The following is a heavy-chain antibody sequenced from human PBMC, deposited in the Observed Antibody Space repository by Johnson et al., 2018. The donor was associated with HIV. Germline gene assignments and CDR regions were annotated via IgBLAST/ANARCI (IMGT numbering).Heavy chain of an antibody. CDR3: ARVFYRYSSASTAAFDI. Sequence: QVLLVESGGGLVKPGGSLRLSCAASGFTFSDYYMSWIRQAPGKGLAWVSYISSSGSTIYSADSVKGRFTISRDNSKNSLYLQMNSLRAEDTAVYYCARVFYRYSSASTAAFDIWGQGTMVTVSS. CDR1: GFTFSDYY. CDR2: ISSSGSTI. D-gene: IGHD6-6*01. J-gene: IGHJ3*02. V-gene: IGHV3-11*04.